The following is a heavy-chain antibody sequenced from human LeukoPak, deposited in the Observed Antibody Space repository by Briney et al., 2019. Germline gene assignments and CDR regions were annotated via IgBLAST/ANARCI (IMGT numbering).Heavy chain of an antibody. CDR3: ARAIAVAINWFDP. V-gene: IGHV1-3*01. D-gene: IGHD6-19*01. Sequence: ASVKVSCKASGYTFTSYAMHWVRQAPGQRLEWMGWINAGNGNTKYSQEFQGRVTITRDTSASTAYMELSRLRSDDTAVYYCARAIAVAINWFDPWGQGTLVTVSS. J-gene: IGHJ5*02. CDR2: INAGNGNT. CDR1: GYTFTSYA.